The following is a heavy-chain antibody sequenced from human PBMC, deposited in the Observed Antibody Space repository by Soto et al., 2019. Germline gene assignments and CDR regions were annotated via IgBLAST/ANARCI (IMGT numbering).Heavy chain of an antibody. D-gene: IGHD5-12*01. Sequence: QLQLQESGPGLVKPSQTLSLTCTVSGGSISSGGYYWSWIRQHPGKGLEWIGYIYYSGSTYYNPSLKSRVTISVDTSKNQFSLKLSSVTAADTAVYYCARERLEGKWLRTFDYWGQGTLVTVSS. CDR1: GGSISSGGYY. CDR2: IYYSGST. CDR3: ARERLEGKWLRTFDY. V-gene: IGHV4-31*03. J-gene: IGHJ4*02.